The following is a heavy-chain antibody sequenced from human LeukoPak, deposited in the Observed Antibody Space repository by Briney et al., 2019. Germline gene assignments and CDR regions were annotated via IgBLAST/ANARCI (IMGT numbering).Heavy chain of an antibody. J-gene: IGHJ5*02. V-gene: IGHV5-51*01. D-gene: IGHD3-22*01. CDR3: ARRYYDSSEFDP. CDR1: GHDFNNYW. CDR2: IHPADSDI. Sequence: GESLKISCKASGHDFNNYWIGWVRQMPGKGLEWMGIIHPADSDIVYSPSFGGQVTISADRSTSTAYPQWSSLEASDTAMYYCARRYYDSSEFDPWGQGTLVTVSS.